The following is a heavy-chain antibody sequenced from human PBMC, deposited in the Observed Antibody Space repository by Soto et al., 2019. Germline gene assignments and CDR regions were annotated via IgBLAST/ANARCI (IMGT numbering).Heavy chain of an antibody. J-gene: IGHJ6*02. CDR2: MNPNSGNT. D-gene: IGHD6-13*01. CDR3: ARPGKGYSSSWYWDYYYGMDV. Sequence: SEKVTCKECGSTIARYDMSWVRQATWELPEWMGWMNPNSGNTGYAQKFQGRVTMTRNTSISTAYMELSSLRSEDTAVYYCARPGKGYSSSWYWDYYYGMDVWGQGTTVTVSS. CDR1: GSTIARYD. V-gene: IGHV1-8*01.